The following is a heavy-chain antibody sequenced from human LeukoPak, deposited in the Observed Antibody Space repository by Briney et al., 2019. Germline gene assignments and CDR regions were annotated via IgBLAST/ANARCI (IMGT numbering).Heavy chain of an antibody. J-gene: IGHJ2*01. V-gene: IGHV3-33*01. CDR1: GFTFSNYG. Sequence: GGYLRLSCAASGFTFSNYGMHWVRQAPGKGLEWVAVIWSDESNKYYADSVKGRFTISRDNFKNTLYLHMNRLRAEDTTVYYCARGVVGATTGWYFDLWGRGTLVTDSS. D-gene: IGHD1-26*01. CDR2: IWSDESNK. CDR3: ARGVVGATTGWYFDL.